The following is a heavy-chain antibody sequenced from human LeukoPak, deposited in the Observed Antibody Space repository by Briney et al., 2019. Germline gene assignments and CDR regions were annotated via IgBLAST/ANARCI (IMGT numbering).Heavy chain of an antibody. CDR3: ARGGGGYYDILTGLIDY. CDR1: GGSISSGGYY. CDR2: IYYSGST. V-gene: IGHV4-31*03. D-gene: IGHD3-9*01. J-gene: IGHJ4*02. Sequence: PSETLSLTCTVSGGSISSGGYYWSWIRQHPGKGLEWIGYIYYSGSTYYNPSLKSRVTISVDTSKNQFSLKLSSVTAADTAVYYCARGGGGYYDILTGLIDYWGQGTLVTVSS.